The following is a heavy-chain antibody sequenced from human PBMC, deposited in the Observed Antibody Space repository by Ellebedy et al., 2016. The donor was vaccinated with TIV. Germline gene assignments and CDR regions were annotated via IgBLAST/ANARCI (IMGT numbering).Heavy chain of an antibody. CDR3: SRGHFQDVDLDHWYFDL. J-gene: IGHJ2*01. V-gene: IGHV4-34*01. CDR2: VNHRGSP. Sequence: SETLSLTCAVNGGCFSGQYGSWNRKPQGKDLEWIGEVNHRGSPSYNRSLRIRVTISIDTSNYQFPLMLLALTAADTAVYYCSRGHFQDVDLDHWYFDLWGRGTLVTVSS. CDR1: GGCFSGQY.